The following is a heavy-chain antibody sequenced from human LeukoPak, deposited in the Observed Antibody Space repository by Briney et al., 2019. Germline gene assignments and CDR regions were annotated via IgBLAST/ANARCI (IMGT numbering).Heavy chain of an antibody. CDR1: GFTFSSYG. V-gene: IGHV3-30*02. CDR2: IRYGGTNK. D-gene: IGHD3-22*01. Sequence: PGGSLRLSCAASGFTFSSYGMHWVRQAPGKGLEWVAFIRYGGTNKYYADSVKGRFTISRDNYKNTLYLQMNSLRGEDTAMYYCARDLDYFDSSGSHRRRNYFDYWGQGTLVTVSS. J-gene: IGHJ4*02. CDR3: ARDLDYFDSSGSHRRRNYFDY.